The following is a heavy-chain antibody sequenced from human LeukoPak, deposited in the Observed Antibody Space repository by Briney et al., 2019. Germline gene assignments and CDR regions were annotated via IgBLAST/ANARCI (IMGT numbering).Heavy chain of an antibody. J-gene: IGHJ4*02. CDR2: ISSASGSI. CDR1: GFTFSSYS. Sequence: GGSLRLSCAASGFTFSSYSMNWVRQAPGKGLEWVSYISSASGSIYYADSVKGRFTISRDNAKNSLFLQMNSLRAEDTAVYHCARLPAYCSSISCYYDYWGQGTLVTVSS. D-gene: IGHD2-2*01. CDR3: ARLPAYCSSISCYYDY. V-gene: IGHV3-48*04.